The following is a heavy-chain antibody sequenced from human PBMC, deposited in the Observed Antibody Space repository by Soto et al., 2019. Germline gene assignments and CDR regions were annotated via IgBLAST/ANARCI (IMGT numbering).Heavy chain of an antibody. Sequence: EVRLLESGGGLVQPGGSLRLSCAASGFTFSGYAMSWVRQAPGKGLDWVSSISGSGGTTYSADSGKGRFTMSRDNSKNTLYLQMNSLRDEDTAVYYCAKRTCSSASCYTYFDYWGQGTLVTVSS. J-gene: IGHJ4*02. CDR2: ISGSGGTT. CDR1: GFTFSGYA. V-gene: IGHV3-23*01. D-gene: IGHD2-2*01. CDR3: AKRTCSSASCYTYFDY.